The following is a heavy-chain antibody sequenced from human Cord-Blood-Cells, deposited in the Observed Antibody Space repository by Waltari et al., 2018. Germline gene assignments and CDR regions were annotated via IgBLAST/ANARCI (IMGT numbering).Heavy chain of an antibody. CDR3: ARGALRRVYGSGSYYDY. CDR1: GGSISSYY. Sequence: QVQLQESGPGLVKPSETLSLTCTVSGGSISSYYWSWIRQPPGKGLEWIGYIYYSGSTNYNPSLKSRVTISVDTSKNQFSLKLSSVTAADTAVYYCARGALRRVYGSGSYYDYWGQGTLVTVSS. D-gene: IGHD3-10*01. CDR2: IYYSGST. V-gene: IGHV4-59*01. J-gene: IGHJ4*02.